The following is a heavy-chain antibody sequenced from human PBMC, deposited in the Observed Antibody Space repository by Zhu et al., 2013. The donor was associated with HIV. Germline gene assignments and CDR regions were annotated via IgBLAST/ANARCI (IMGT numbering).Heavy chain of an antibody. CDR1: GGTFSSYA. D-gene: IGHD5-12*01. V-gene: IGHV1-8*02. CDR3: ASYSGYSI. CDR2: MNPNSGNT. Sequence: QVQLVQSGAEVKKPGSSVKVSCKASGGTFSSYAISWVRQATGQGPEWMGWMNPNSGNTGHAQNFQGRLTMTRDTSTSTAYMELSSLRSDDTAVYYCASYSGYSIWGQGTLVTVSS. J-gene: IGHJ4*02.